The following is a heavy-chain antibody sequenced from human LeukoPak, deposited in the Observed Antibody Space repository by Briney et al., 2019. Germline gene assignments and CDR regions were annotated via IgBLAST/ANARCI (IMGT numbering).Heavy chain of an antibody. CDR2: IYNSGST. D-gene: IGHD6-13*01. CDR1: GYSISSGYF. CDR3: ARAYSSSWYFNWFDP. Sequence: SETLSLTCTVSGYSISSGYFWGWIPQPPGKGLEWIGTIYNSGSTYYNASLESRVTISVDTSKNQFSLKLSSVTAADTAVYYCARAYSSSWYFNWFDPWGQGTLVTVSS. V-gene: IGHV4-38-2*02. J-gene: IGHJ5*02.